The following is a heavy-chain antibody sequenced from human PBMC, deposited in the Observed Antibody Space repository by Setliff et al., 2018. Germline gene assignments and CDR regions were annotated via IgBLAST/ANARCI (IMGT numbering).Heavy chain of an antibody. J-gene: IGHJ4*02. Sequence: SLRLSCTASGFTFSSYWMDWVRQAPGKGLEWVANINQDGREKYYVDSVKGRFTISRDNAKNSLFLQMDSLRAEDTAVYYCSRALNYWGQGALVTVSS. CDR2: INQDGREK. CDR3: SRALNY. V-gene: IGHV3-7*01. CDR1: GFTFSSYW.